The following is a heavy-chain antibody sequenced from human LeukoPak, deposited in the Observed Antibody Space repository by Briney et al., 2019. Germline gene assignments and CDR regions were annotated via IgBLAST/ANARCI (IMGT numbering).Heavy chain of an antibody. CDR3: ARGNSGVAVARFDY. J-gene: IGHJ4*02. D-gene: IGHD6-19*01. Sequence: SQTLSLTCAISGDSVSNNNAAWNWIRQSPSRGLEWLGRTYYRSKWYTDSAVSVNSRITINPDTSENQFSLQLTSVTPEDSAVYYCARGNSGVAVARFDYWGQGTLVTVSS. CDR2: TYYRSKWYT. V-gene: IGHV6-1*01. CDR1: GDSVSNNNAA.